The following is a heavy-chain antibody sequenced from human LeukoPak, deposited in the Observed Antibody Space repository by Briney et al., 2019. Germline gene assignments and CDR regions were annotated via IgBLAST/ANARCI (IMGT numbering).Heavy chain of an antibody. CDR3: AREREGPYGYLDY. J-gene: IGHJ4*02. D-gene: IGHD4-17*01. CDR1: GGSISSNSYY. V-gene: IGHV4-39*07. CDR2: IYYSGST. Sequence: SETLSLTCAVSGGSISSNSYYWGWIRQPPGKGLEWIGSIYYSGSTYYNPSLKSRVTISVDTSKNQFSLKLSSVTAADTAVYYCAREREGPYGYLDYWGQGILVTVSS.